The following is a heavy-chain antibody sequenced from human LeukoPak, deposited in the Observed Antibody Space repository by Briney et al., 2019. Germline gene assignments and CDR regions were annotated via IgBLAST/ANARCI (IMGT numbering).Heavy chain of an antibody. CDR1: GFTFSSYS. J-gene: IGHJ4*02. CDR2: ISSSSSYI. Sequence: GGSLRLSCAASGFTFSSYSMNWVRQAPGKGLDWVSSISSSSSYIYYADSVKGRFTISRDNAKNSLYLQMNSLRAEDTAVYYCARGPIGQLYYTPFDYWGQGTLVTVSS. D-gene: IGHD1-26*01. CDR3: ARGPIGQLYYTPFDY. V-gene: IGHV3-21*01.